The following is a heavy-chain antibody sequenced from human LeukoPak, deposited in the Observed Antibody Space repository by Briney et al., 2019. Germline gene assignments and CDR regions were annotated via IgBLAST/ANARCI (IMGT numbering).Heavy chain of an antibody. J-gene: IGHJ4*02. CDR3: ARGNDHNSGSLDY. CDR2: IWYDGSNK. V-gene: IGHV3-33*01. CDR1: GFTFNRYG. Sequence: GGSLRLSCAASGFTFNRYGMHWVRQAPGKGLEWVAVIWYDGSNKYYADSVKGRFTISRGNSKNTLYVQMNSLRAEDTAVYYCARGNDHNSGSLDYWGQGTLVTVSS. D-gene: IGHD6-19*01.